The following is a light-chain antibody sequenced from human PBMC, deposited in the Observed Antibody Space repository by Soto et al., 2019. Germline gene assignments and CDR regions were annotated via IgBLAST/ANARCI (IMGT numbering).Light chain of an antibody. CDR1: QSVLTN. CDR2: GAS. J-gene: IGKJ5*01. Sequence: ILITQSPATLSVSPGERATLSCRASQSVLTNLAWYQQKPGQAPRLLIYGASTRDTGIPARFSGSGSGTESTLTISRLQSEDFEVYYCQQYNDSPITFGQGTRLEIK. V-gene: IGKV3-15*01. CDR3: QQYNDSPIT.